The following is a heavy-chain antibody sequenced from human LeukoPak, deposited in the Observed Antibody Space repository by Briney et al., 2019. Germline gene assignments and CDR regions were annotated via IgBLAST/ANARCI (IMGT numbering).Heavy chain of an antibody. CDR2: ISGSGGST. J-gene: IGHJ4*02. CDR3: AKGYYYDSSGYSYYFDY. CDR1: GFTFSSYA. V-gene: IGHV3-23*01. Sequence: GGSLRLSCAASGFTFSSYAMSWVRQAPGKGLEWVSAISGSGGSTYYADSVKGRFTISRDNSKNTLYLQMNSLRAEDTAVYYCAKGYYYDSSGYSYYFDYWGQGTLVTVSS. D-gene: IGHD3-22*01.